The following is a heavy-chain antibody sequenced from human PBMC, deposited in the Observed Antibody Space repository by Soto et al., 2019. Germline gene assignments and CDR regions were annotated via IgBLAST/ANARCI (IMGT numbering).Heavy chain of an antibody. D-gene: IGHD3-22*01. CDR2: ISYDGSNK. Sequence: PGGSLRLSCAASGFTFSSYGMHWVRQAPGKGLEWVAVISYDGSNKYYADSVKGRFTISRDNSKNTLYLQMNSLRAEDTAVYYCAKVAYYYDSSGYYIDPYYFDYWGQGTLVTVSS. CDR3: AKVAYYYDSSGYYIDPYYFDY. CDR1: GFTFSSYG. J-gene: IGHJ4*02. V-gene: IGHV3-30*18.